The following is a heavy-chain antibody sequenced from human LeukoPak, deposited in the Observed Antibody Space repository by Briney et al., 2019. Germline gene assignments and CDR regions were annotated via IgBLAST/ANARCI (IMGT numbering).Heavy chain of an antibody. J-gene: IGHJ4*02. Sequence: GGSLRLSCAASGYTFSTYSMIWVRQAPGKGLEWVSYISSSSGTIYYADSVKGRFTISRDNAKDSMYLQMNGLTDEDTAVYYCARVRPGWYVDYWGQGTLVTVSS. CDR1: GYTFSTYS. V-gene: IGHV3-48*02. CDR2: ISSSSGTI. D-gene: IGHD6-19*01. CDR3: ARVRPGWYVDY.